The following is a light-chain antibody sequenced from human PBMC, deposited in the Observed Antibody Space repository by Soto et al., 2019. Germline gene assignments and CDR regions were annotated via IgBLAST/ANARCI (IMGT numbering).Light chain of an antibody. CDR3: QQYNSWPPYT. CDR2: DAS. CDR1: QSVSSY. Sequence: EIVLTQSPATLSLSPGERATLSCRASQSVSSYLAWYQQKPGQAPRLLIYDASNRATGIPARFSGSGSGTDFTLTISSLEPEDFAVYYCQQYNSWPPYTFGQGTRLEI. V-gene: IGKV3-11*01. J-gene: IGKJ5*01.